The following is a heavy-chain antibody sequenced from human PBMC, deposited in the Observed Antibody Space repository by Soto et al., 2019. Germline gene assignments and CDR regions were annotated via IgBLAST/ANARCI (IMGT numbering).Heavy chain of an antibody. CDR1: GFTFSSYA. CDR3: ARDRDEPRRITMIVELDY. D-gene: IGHD3-22*01. V-gene: IGHV3-30-3*01. Sequence: LRLSCAASGFTFSSYAMHWVRQAPGKGLEWVAVISYDGSNKYYADSVKGRFTISRDNSKNTLYLQMNSLRAEDTAVYYCARDRDEPRRITMIVELDYWGQGTLVTVSS. J-gene: IGHJ4*02. CDR2: ISYDGSNK.